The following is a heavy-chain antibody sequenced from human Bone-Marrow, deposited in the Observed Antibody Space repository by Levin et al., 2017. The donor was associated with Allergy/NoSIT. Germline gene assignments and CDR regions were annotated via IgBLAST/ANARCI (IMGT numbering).Heavy chain of an antibody. Sequence: PAASVKVSCKASGYTFTNYYIHYVRQAPGQGLEWMGIISPSGGSASFAQEFQGRVTMTRDTSTSTVYMELSSLRSEDTAVYYCARSYSSSWHTPLSDYWGQGTLVTVSS. V-gene: IGHV1-46*01. CDR1: GYTFTNYY. CDR3: ARSYSSSWHTPLSDY. J-gene: IGHJ4*02. CDR2: ISPSGGSA. D-gene: IGHD6-13*01.